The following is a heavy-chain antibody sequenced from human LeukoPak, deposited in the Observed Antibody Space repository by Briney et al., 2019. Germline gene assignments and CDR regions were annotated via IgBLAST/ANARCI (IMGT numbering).Heavy chain of an antibody. CDR3: ARDSLPMAVTGPFDH. J-gene: IGHJ4*02. CDR2: TFYRSQWYN. V-gene: IGHV6-1*01. Sequence: SQTLSLTCAISGDSVSSNTSTWNWIRQSPSRGLEWLGRTFYRSQWYNDYTSSVKSRISIKADTSKNQFSLQLNSVTPEDTAIYYCARDSLPMAVTGPFDHWGQGALVTVSS. D-gene: IGHD6-19*01. CDR1: GDSVSSNTST.